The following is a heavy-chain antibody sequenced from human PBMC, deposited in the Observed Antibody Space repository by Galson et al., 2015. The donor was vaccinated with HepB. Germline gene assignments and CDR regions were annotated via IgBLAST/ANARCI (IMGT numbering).Heavy chain of an antibody. CDR3: AKSGGSYFAGWDM. CDR1: GFTFSNYV. D-gene: IGHD3-10*01. V-gene: IGHV3-23*01. CDR2: VSGSGDIT. Sequence: LRLSCAVSGFTFSNYVMNWVRQAPGKGLEWVSTVSGSGDITYYADSVKGRFTISRDNSKNTLYLQMNSLRAEDTAVYFCAKSGGSYFAGWDMWGQGTLVTVSS. J-gene: IGHJ4*02.